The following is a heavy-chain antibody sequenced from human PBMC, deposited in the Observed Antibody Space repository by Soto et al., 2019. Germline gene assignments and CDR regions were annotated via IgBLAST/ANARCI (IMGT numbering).Heavy chain of an antibody. CDR3: TTNEGIDTFDP. D-gene: IGHD2-8*01. CDR2: IRSKANTYAI. Sequence: LRLSCTASGLSFSGATMHWVRQASGKGPEWLGRIRSKANTYAIAYAASVNGRFTISRDDLKNTAYLQMNGLKAEDTAVYYCTTNEGIDTFDPWGQGTLVTVSS. J-gene: IGHJ5*02. CDR1: GLSFSGAT. V-gene: IGHV3-73*01.